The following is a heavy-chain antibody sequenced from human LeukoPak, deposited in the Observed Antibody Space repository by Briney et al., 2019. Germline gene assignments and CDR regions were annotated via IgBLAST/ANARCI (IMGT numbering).Heavy chain of an antibody. CDR2: IIPIFGIA. Sequence: SVKVSCKASGGTFSSYAISWVRQAPGQGLEWMGGIIPIFGIANCAQKFQGRVTITADESTSTAYMELSSLRSEDTAVYYCALNSLGYCSGGSCFTHYYFDYWGQGTLVTVSS. D-gene: IGHD2-15*01. V-gene: IGHV1-69*13. CDR3: ALNSLGYCSGGSCFTHYYFDY. CDR1: GGTFSSYA. J-gene: IGHJ4*02.